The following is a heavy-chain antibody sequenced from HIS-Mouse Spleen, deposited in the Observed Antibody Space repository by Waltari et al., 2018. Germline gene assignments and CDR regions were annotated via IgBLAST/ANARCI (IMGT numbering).Heavy chain of an antibody. V-gene: IGHV4-34*01. CDR2: INHSGST. D-gene: IGHD3-10*01. CDR1: GGSFSGYY. CDR3: ARDGEDGDHY. Sequence: QVQLQQWGAGLLKPSETLSLTCAVYGGSFSGYYWSWIRQPPGKGLEWIGEINHSGSTNDNPSLKSRVTISVDTSKNQFSLKLSSVTAADTAVYYCARDGEDGDHYWGQGTLVTVSS. J-gene: IGHJ4*02.